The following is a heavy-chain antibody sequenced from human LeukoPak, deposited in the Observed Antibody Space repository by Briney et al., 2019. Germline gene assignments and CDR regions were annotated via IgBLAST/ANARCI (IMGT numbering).Heavy chain of an antibody. V-gene: IGHV4-59*11. CDR1: GGSISSHY. CDR3: ARGPTAYSSSMYFDY. D-gene: IGHD6-6*01. CDR2: IYYSGST. J-gene: IGHJ4*02. Sequence: SETLSLTCTVPGGSISSHYWSWIRQPPGKGLEWIGYIYYSGSTNYNPSLKSRVTISVDTSKNQFSLKLSSVTAADTAVYYCARGPTAYSSSMYFDYWGQGTLVTVSS.